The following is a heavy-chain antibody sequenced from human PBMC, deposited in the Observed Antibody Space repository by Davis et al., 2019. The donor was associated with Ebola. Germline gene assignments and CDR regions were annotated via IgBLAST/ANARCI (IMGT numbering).Heavy chain of an antibody. Sequence: ASVKVSCKASGYTFTSYAMHWVRQAPGQRLEWMGWINAGNGNTKYSQKFQGRVTITRDTSASTAYMELSSLRSEDTAVYYCAREGYCSGGSCYWDYYYYGMDVWGQGTTVTVSS. CDR2: INAGNGNT. D-gene: IGHD2-15*01. V-gene: IGHV1-3*01. CDR1: GYTFTSYA. CDR3: AREGYCSGGSCYWDYYYYGMDV. J-gene: IGHJ6*02.